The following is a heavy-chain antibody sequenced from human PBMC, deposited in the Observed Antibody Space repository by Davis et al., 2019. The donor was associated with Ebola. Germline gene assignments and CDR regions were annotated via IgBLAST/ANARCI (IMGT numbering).Heavy chain of an antibody. J-gene: IGHJ4*02. D-gene: IGHD6-13*01. V-gene: IGHV3-21*01. CDR3: ARDSTAEPGTVAHHHY. CDR1: GFTFSTYS. Sequence: PGGSLRLSCAASGFTFSTYSMNWVRQAPGKGLEWVSSISSSSSYIYSADSVKGRFTISRDNAKNSLYLQMNSLRVEDTAVYYCARDSTAEPGTVAHHHYWGQGTLVTVSS. CDR2: ISSSSSYI.